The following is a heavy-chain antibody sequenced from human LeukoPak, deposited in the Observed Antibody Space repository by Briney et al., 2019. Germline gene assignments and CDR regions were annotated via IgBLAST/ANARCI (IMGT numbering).Heavy chain of an antibody. CDR1: GFTFSTYA. CDR3: ARAAGTANIYYYYGMDV. J-gene: IGHJ6*02. D-gene: IGHD2-21*02. Sequence: GGSLRLSCAASGFTFSTYAMHWVRQAPGKGLEWVAVISSDGSNRYYTDSVKGRFTMSRDNSKNTLFLQMNSLRAEDTAVYYCARAAGTANIYYYYGMDVWGQGTTVTASS. CDR2: ISSDGSNR. V-gene: IGHV3-30-3*01.